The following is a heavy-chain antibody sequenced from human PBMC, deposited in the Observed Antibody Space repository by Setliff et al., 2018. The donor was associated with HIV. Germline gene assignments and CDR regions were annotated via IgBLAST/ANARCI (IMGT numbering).Heavy chain of an antibody. CDR2: IYHTGGT. CDR1: GASISTGEYY. D-gene: IGHD2-21*01. Sequence: PSETLSLTCSVSGASISTGEYYWSWVRQYPGRGLEWIGYIYHTGGTSYNPSLRSRLSVSLDTSRNQFSLKLTSVTAADTAIYYCARYHIGGIQYFQHWGQGALVTVPQ. J-gene: IGHJ1*01. CDR3: ARYHIGGIQYFQH. V-gene: IGHV4-30-4*01.